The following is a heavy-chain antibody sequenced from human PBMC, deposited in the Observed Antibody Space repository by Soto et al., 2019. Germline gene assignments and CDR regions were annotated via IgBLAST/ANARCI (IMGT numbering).Heavy chain of an antibody. CDR3: ARDATGELGDAFVL. CDR1: GFIFSSYG. Sequence: QVQLVESGGGVVQPGRSLRLSCAASGFIFSSYGMHWVRQAPGKGLEWVTVISYDGSYKIYADSVKGRFTISRDNSQNTLYLQMSSLRVEDTAVYYCARDATGELGDAFVLWGQGTIVTVP. V-gene: IGHV3-30*03. J-gene: IGHJ3*01. D-gene: IGHD1-26*01. CDR2: ISYDGSYK.